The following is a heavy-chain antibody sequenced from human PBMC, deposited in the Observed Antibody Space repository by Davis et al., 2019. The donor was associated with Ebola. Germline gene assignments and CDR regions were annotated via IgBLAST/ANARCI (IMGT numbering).Heavy chain of an antibody. Sequence: GESLKISCAASGFTFSTYWMTWVRQAPGMGLEWVANINQDGSEKHYVDSVKGRFTISRDNAKNSLNLQMSSLRVEDTAVYYCARDVSSVAGTVNYWGQGILVTVSS. CDR2: INQDGSEK. J-gene: IGHJ4*02. D-gene: IGHD6-19*01. CDR3: ARDVSSVAGTVNY. V-gene: IGHV3-7*01. CDR1: GFTFSTYW.